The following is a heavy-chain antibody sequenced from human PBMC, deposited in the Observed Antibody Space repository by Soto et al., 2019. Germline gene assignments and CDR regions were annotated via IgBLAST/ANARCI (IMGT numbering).Heavy chain of an antibody. J-gene: IGHJ4*02. V-gene: IGHV3-72*01. D-gene: IGHD6-19*01. CDR1: GFTFSDHY. CDR3: PRVGSSGSYNQ. CDR2: TRNKANSYTT. Sequence: GGSLRLSCAASGFTFSDHYMDWVRQAPGKGLEWVGRTRNKANSYTTEYAASVKGRFTISRDDSKNSLYLQMNSLKTEDTAVYYCPRVGSSGSYNQWGQGT.